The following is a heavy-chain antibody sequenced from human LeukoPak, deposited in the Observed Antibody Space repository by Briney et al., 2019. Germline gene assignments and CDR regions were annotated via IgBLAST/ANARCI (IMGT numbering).Heavy chain of an antibody. CDR3: VSAYGGLLDY. J-gene: IGHJ4*02. Sequence: PEGSLSFSGAAPGFTFSSYEMNWFRKAPGKGLNGVSYISGSDNTIYYADSVKGRFTISRDNTKNSLYMQMNSLRAEDTAVYYCVSAYGGLLDYWGQGTLVTVSS. D-gene: IGHD3-16*01. V-gene: IGHV3-48*03. CDR1: GFTFSSYE. CDR2: ISGSDNTI.